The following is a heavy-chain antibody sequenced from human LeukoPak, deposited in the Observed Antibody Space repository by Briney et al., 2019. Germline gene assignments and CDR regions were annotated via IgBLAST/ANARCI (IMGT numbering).Heavy chain of an antibody. Sequence: EASVKVSCKASGGTFSSYAISWVRQAPGQGLEWMGRIIPIFGTANYAQKFQGRVTITTDESTSTAYMELSSLRSEDTAVYYCSRVSFVDSRPGFDPWGQGTLVTVSS. CDR3: SRVSFVDSRPGFDP. J-gene: IGHJ5*02. CDR1: GGTFSSYA. V-gene: IGHV1-69*05. D-gene: IGHD3-22*01. CDR2: IIPIFGTA.